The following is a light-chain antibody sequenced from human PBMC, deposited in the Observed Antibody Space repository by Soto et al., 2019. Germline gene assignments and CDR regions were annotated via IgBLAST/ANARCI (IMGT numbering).Light chain of an antibody. CDR3: QQYNDWPPYT. J-gene: IGKJ2*01. V-gene: IGKV3-15*01. CDR2: GAS. CDR1: QRVSSN. Sequence: EILMTQSPATLSVSPGERATLSCRASQRVSSNLAWYQQIPGQAPRLLIYGASTRATGIPARFSGSGSGTEFTLTISSLQSEDFAVYYCQQYNDWPPYTFGQGTKLEIK.